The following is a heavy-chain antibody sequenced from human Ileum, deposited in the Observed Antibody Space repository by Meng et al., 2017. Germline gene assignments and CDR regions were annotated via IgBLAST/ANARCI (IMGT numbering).Heavy chain of an antibody. CDR3: ATSNDRDVYYLGY. CDR2: IFQSGRT. V-gene: IGHV4-4*02. D-gene: IGHD3-22*01. Sequence: QGPLQESGPRLVKPSGTLSLTCAVSGTWWSWVRQPPGKGLEWIGEIFQSGRTNYNPSLKSRVTISIDKSKSQISLQLSAVTAADTAVYSCATSNDRDVYYLGYWGQGTLVTVSS. J-gene: IGHJ4*02. CDR1: GTW.